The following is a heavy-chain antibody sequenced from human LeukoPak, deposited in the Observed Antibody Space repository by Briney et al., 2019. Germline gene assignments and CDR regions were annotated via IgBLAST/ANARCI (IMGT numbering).Heavy chain of an antibody. J-gene: IGHJ5*02. Sequence: PGGSLRLSCAASGFTVSRNYMSWVRQAPGKGLEWVSVIYSADSAYYADSVRGRFTISRDNSKNTLYLQMNSLRAEDTAVYYCARGKTTVTTGWFDPWGQGTLVTVSS. D-gene: IGHD4-17*01. CDR1: GFTVSRNY. CDR2: IYSADSA. V-gene: IGHV3-53*01. CDR3: ARGKTTVTTGWFDP.